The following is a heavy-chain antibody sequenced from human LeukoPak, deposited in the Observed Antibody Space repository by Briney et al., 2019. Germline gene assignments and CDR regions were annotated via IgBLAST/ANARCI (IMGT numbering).Heavy chain of an antibody. V-gene: IGHV3-48*04. CDR2: ISSSSSTI. D-gene: IGHD2-2*01. J-gene: IGHJ4*02. Sequence: PGGSLRLSCAASGFTFSSYSMNWVRQAPGKGLEWVSYISSSSSTIYYADSVKGRFTISRDNAKNSLYLQMNSLRAEDTAVYYCARDPPLVVPAAFFDYWGQGTLVTVSS. CDR1: GFTFSSYS. CDR3: ARDPPLVVPAAFFDY.